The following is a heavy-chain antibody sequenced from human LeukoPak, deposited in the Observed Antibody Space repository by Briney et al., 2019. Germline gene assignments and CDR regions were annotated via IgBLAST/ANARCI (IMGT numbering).Heavy chain of an antibody. V-gene: IGHV4-30-4*08. D-gene: IGHD2-15*01. J-gene: IGHJ4*02. Sequence: SQTLSLTCTVSGGSISSGDYYWSWIRQPPGKGLEWIGYIYYSGSTYYNPSLKSRVTISVDTSKSQFSLKLSSVTAADTAVYYCARGGIGYCSGGSCFNFDYWGQGTLVTVSS. CDR3: ARGGIGYCSGGSCFNFDY. CDR1: GGSISSGDYY. CDR2: IYYSGST.